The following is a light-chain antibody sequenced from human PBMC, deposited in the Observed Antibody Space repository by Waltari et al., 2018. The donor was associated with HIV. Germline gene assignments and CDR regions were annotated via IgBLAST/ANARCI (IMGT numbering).Light chain of an antibody. J-gene: IGKJ1*01. CDR1: HSFNTW. CDR3: QHYVTFPWT. CDR2: KAS. V-gene: IGKV1-5*03. Sequence: DIQMTQSPFTLSASIGDRVTITCRASHSFNTWVAWYQQKPGKAPKLLIYKASTLESGVPSRFSGSESGKEFTLTISNLQPDDFATYYCQHYVTFPWTFGQGTKVEIK.